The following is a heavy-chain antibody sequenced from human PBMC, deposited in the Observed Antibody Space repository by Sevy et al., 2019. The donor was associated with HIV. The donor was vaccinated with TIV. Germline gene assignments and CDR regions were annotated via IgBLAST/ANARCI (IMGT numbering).Heavy chain of an antibody. D-gene: IGHD1-7*01. CDR3: GKGGVTGELLDY. J-gene: IGHJ4*02. CDR1: GSKFNDFA. Sequence: GGSLRLSCAASGSKFNDFAMHWVRQAPGKGLGWVSGISWNSGNIDYEDSVKGRFTISRYNSENILYLQRNGLRTDDTAVYYCGKGGVTGELLDYWGQGTLVTVSS. CDR2: ISWNSGNI. V-gene: IGHV3-9*01.